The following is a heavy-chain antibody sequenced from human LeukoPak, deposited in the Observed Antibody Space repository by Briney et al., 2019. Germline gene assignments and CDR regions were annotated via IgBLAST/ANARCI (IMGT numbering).Heavy chain of an antibody. CDR2: IGISSGNT. D-gene: IGHD5-24*01. CDR1: GFRFSDYS. V-gene: IGHV3-48*01. Sequence: GSLGLSCAASGFRFSDYSMNWVRQAPGKGLEWISYIGISSGNTKYADSVKGRFTISGDKARNSLYLQMNSLRVEDTAVYYCARDYKYAFDNWGQGTLVTVSS. CDR3: ARDYKYAFDN. J-gene: IGHJ4*02.